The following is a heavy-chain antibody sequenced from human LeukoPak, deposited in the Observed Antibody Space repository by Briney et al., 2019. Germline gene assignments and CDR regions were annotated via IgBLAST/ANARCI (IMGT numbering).Heavy chain of an antibody. D-gene: IGHD5-18*01. CDR1: GFTFSSYA. Sequence: PGGSLRLSCAASGFTFSSYAMHWVRQAPGKGLEYVSAISSNGGSTYYANSVKGRFTISRDNSKNTLYLQMVSLRAEDMAVYYCARAHSPWIQLWLGLDYWGQGTLVTVSS. V-gene: IGHV3-64*01. CDR2: ISSNGGST. CDR3: ARAHSPWIQLWLGLDY. J-gene: IGHJ4*02.